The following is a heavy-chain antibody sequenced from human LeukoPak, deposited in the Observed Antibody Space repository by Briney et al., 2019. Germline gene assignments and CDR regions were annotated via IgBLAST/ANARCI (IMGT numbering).Heavy chain of an antibody. CDR2: IYYSGST. D-gene: IGHD1-26*01. J-gene: IGHJ3*02. CDR1: GGSISSYY. Sequence: SSETLSLTCTVSGGSISSYYWSWIRQPPGKGLEWIGHIYYSGSTNYNPSLKSRVTISVDTSKNQFSLKLSSVTAADTAVYYCARQGIVGAVGAFDIWGQGTMVTVSS. CDR3: ARQGIVGAVGAFDI. V-gene: IGHV4-59*08.